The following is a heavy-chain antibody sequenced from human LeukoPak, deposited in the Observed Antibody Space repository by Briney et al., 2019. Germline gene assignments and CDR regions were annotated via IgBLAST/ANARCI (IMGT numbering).Heavy chain of an antibody. D-gene: IGHD3-10*01. CDR1: GFTFSTYW. V-gene: IGHV3-7*01. CDR3: ARARRGFDY. J-gene: IGHJ4*02. CDR2: INQDGGEK. Sequence: GGSLRLSCAGSGFTFSTYWMTWVRQAPGKGLEWVANINQDGGEKYYVDSVKGRFTISRDNAKNSLYLQMNSLRAEDTAVYYCARARRGFDYWGQGTLVTVSS.